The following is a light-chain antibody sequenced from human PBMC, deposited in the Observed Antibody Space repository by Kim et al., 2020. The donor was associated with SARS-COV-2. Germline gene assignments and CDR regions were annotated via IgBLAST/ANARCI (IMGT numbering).Light chain of an antibody. Sequence: PGQSVAFPCPGTRGDFGHYKYVSWYQQHPGKSPKRIIYEVTKRPSGVPDRFSGSMSGNTASLTVSGLQAEDEADYYCASHGGYDYVFGTGTKVTVL. CDR3: ASHGGYDYV. CDR1: RGDFGHYKY. J-gene: IGLJ1*01. V-gene: IGLV2-8*01. CDR2: EVT.